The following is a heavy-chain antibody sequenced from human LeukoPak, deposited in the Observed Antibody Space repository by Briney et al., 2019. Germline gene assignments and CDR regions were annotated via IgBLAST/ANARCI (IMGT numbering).Heavy chain of an antibody. Sequence: PSETLSLTCTVSGGSISSSSYYWGWIRQPPGKGLEWIGSIYYSGSTYYNPSLKSRVTISVDTSKNQFSLKLSSVTAAGTAVYYCAWQTYGDYVPEIWFDPWGQGTLVTVSS. CDR3: AWQTYGDYVPEIWFDP. V-gene: IGHV4-39*01. CDR1: GGSISSSSYY. J-gene: IGHJ5*02. CDR2: IYYSGST. D-gene: IGHD4-17*01.